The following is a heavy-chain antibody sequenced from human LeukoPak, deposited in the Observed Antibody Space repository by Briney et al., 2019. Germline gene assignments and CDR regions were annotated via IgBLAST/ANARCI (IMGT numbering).Heavy chain of an antibody. CDR1: GYTFTGYY. D-gene: IGHD6-19*01. CDR2: ISAYNGNT. Sequence: GASVKVSCKASGYTFTGYYMHWVRQAPGQGLEWMGWISAYNGNTYYAQNLQGRVTMTTDTSTSTAYMELRSLRSDDTAVYYCARDLKRGFNSGRYSWGTGSSNDYWGQGTLVTVSS. CDR3: ARDLKRGFNSGRYSWGTGSSNDY. V-gene: IGHV1-18*04. J-gene: IGHJ4*02.